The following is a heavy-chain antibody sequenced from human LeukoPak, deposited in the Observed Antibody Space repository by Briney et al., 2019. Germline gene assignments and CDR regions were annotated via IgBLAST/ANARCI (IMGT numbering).Heavy chain of an antibody. Sequence: SETLSLTCSVSGVSISSYYWTWIRQPAGKGLEWIGRISTSGSTNYNPSLKSRVTMSLDTSKDRFSLKLNSVTAADTAVYYCAREADSWGQGTLVTVSS. CDR2: ISTSGST. J-gene: IGHJ5*01. V-gene: IGHV4-4*07. CDR3: AREADS. CDR1: GVSISSYY.